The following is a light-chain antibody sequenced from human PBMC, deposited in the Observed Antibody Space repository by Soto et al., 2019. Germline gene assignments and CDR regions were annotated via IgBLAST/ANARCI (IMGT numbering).Light chain of an antibody. CDR2: YAS. CDR1: QIVSTY. CDR3: QQRSNWPPIT. J-gene: IGKJ5*01. Sequence: EIVLTQSPATLSLSPGEIATLSCRASQIVSTYLAWYKQKTGQAPRLLIYYASNRAAGIPARFSGSGSGTDFTLTISSIEPEDFAVYYCQQRSNWPPITFGQGTRLEIK. V-gene: IGKV3-11*01.